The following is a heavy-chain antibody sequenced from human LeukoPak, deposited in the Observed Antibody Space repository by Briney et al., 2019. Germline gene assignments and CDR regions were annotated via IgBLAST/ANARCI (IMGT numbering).Heavy chain of an antibody. D-gene: IGHD1-26*01. CDR1: GFTFSSYA. CDR2: ISYDGSNK. J-gene: IGHJ1*01. CDR3: ARDQSGSYPSQYFQH. Sequence: PGGSLRLSCAASGFTFSSYAMHWVRQAPGKGLEWVAVISYDGSNKYYADSVKGRFTISRDNSKNTLYLQMNSLRAEDTAVYYCARDQSGSYPSQYFQHWGQGTLVTVSS. V-gene: IGHV3-30-3*01.